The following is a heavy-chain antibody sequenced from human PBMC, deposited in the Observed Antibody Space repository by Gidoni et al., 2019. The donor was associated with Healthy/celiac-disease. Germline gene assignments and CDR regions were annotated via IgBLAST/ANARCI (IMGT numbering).Heavy chain of an antibody. CDR1: EFTFSSYA. CDR3: AKFAAQLWEADY. V-gene: IGHV3-23*04. D-gene: IGHD5-18*01. CDR2: ISGSGGST. J-gene: IGHJ4*02. Sequence: EVQLVESGGGWVQPGGSRRLSCQALEFTFSSYAMSWVRQAPGKGLEWVSAISGSGGSTYYADSVKGRFTISRDKSKNTLYLQMNSLRAEDTAVYYCAKFAAQLWEADYWGQGTLVTVSS.